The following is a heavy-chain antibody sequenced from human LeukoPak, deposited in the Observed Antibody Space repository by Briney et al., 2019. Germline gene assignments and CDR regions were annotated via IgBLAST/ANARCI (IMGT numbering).Heavy chain of an antibody. CDR1: GGSISSGSYY. D-gene: IGHD4-17*01. CDR3: ARADYGDYFDAFDI. V-gene: IGHV4-61*02. J-gene: IGHJ3*02. Sequence: PSETLSLTCTVSGGSISSGSYYWSWIRQPAGKGLEWIGRIYTSGSTNYNPSLKSRVTISVDTSKNQFSLRLSSVTAADTAVYYCARADYGDYFDAFDIWGQGTMVTVSS. CDR2: IYTSGST.